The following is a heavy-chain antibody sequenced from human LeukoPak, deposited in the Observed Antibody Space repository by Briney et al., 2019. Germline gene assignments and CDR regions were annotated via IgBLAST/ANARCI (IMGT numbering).Heavy chain of an antibody. CDR3: AKGRGSASCYGVCYYYTMVV. V-gene: IGHV3-23*01. J-gene: IGHJ6*02. CDR1: GFTLSSYA. CDR2: FSSSGGTT. D-gene: IGHD2-2*01. Sequence: GGSLRLSCAASGFTLSSYAMSWVRQAPGKGLEWVSTFSSSGGTTHYADSVKGRFTISRDNSKNTLYLQMSSLRAEDTATYYCAKGRGSASCYGVCYYYTMVVWGQGTTVTVSS.